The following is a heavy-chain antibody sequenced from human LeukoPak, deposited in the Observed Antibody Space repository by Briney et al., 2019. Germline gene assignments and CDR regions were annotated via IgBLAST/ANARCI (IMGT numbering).Heavy chain of an antibody. J-gene: IGHJ4*02. Sequence: GGSLTLSCAASGFTFSSYAMSWVRQAPGKGLEWVSAISGSGENTNYADSVKGRVTISRDDGKNTLYLHMNSLRDDDTAVYYCATDQRYAFDYWGQGILVTVSS. V-gene: IGHV3-23*01. CDR2: ISGSGENT. D-gene: IGHD3-9*01. CDR1: GFTFSSYA. CDR3: ATDQRYAFDY.